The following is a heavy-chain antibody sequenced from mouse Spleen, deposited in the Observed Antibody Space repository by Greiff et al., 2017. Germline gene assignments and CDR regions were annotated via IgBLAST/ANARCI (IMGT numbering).Heavy chain of an antibody. D-gene: IGHD1-1*01. CDR1: GYTFTDYY. Sequence: VQLQQSGPELVKPGASVKISCKASGYTFTDYYMNWVKQSHGKSLEWIGDINPNNGGTSYNQKFKGKATLTVDKSSSTAYMALRSLTSEDSAVYYCAGLGDYYGSIFDYWGQGTTLTVSS. CDR2: INPNNGGT. J-gene: IGHJ2*01. V-gene: IGHV1-26*01. CDR3: AGLGDYYGSIFDY.